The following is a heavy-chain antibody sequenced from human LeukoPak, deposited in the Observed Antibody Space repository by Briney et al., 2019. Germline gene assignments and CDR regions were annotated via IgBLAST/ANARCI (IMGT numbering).Heavy chain of an antibody. CDR2: INSDGSST. J-gene: IGHJ4*02. V-gene: IGHV3-74*01. D-gene: IGHD5-24*01. CDR3: ASSRGWLQPDY. CDR1: GFTFSSYW. Sequence: TGGSLSLSCAASGFTFSSYWMHWVRQAPGKGLVWVSRINSDGSSTSYADSVKGRFTISRDNAKNTLYLQMNSLRAEDTAVYYCASSRGWLQPDYWGQGTLVTVSS.